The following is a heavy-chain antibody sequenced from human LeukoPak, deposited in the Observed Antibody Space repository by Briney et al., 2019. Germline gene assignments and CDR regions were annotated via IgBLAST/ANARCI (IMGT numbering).Heavy chain of an antibody. Sequence: GGSLRLSCAASGFTLRTSWMSWVRQAPGKGLEWVGNIKQDGSGKNYVDSVKGRFTISRDNAKNSLYLQMNSLRAEDTAVYYCAKDGGGPLDWGQGTLVTVSS. J-gene: IGHJ4*02. CDR1: GFTLRTSW. V-gene: IGHV3-7*01. D-gene: IGHD3-10*01. CDR3: AKDGGGPLD. CDR2: IKQDGSGK.